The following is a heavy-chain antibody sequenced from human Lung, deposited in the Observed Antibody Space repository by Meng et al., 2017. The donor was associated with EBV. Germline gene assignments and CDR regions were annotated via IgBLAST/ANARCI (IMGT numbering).Heavy chain of an antibody. Sequence: QGQLQGSGRGLVKPSQTLSLTCTVSGGSISSGGYYWSWIRQHPGKGLEWIGNIYYSGSAYYNPSLKSRVTISVDTSKNHFSLKLSSVTAADTAVYYCARGPSGSYYPSFDYWGQGTLVTVSS. J-gene: IGHJ4*02. CDR2: IYYSGSA. D-gene: IGHD1-26*01. V-gene: IGHV4-31*03. CDR1: GGSISSGGYY. CDR3: ARGPSGSYYPSFDY.